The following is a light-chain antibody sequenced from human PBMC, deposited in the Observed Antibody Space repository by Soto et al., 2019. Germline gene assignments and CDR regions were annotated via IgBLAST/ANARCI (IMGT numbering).Light chain of an antibody. CDR2: EAS. CDR3: QHYHSYPPT. CDR1: QSISTW. J-gene: IGKJ4*01. V-gene: IGKV1-5*03. Sequence: DIPMTQSPSTLSASVGDRVTITCRASQSISTWLAWYQQKSGKAPKLLIHEASILESDVPSRFSGSGSGAEFTLTISSLQPDDFATYYCQHYHSYPPTFGGGTKVEI.